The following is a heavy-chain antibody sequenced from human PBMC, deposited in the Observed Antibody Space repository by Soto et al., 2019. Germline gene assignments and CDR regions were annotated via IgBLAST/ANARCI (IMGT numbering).Heavy chain of an antibody. CDR1: GGTFSSYA. D-gene: IGHD2-2*01. CDR3: ARQKVRGRQLLYNWFDP. Sequence: GTSVKVSCKASGGTFSSYAISWVRQAPGQGLEWMGGIIPIFGTANYAQKFQGRVTITADESTSTAYMELSSLRSEDTAVYYCARQKVRGRQLLYNWFDPWGQGTLVTVSS. J-gene: IGHJ5*02. V-gene: IGHV1-69*13. CDR2: IIPIFGTA.